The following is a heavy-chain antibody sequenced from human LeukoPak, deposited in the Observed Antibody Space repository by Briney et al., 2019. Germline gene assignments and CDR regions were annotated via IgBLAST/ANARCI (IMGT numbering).Heavy chain of an antibody. D-gene: IGHD7-27*01. J-gene: IGHJ4*02. V-gene: IGHV3-7*01. CDR1: GFTFSRYW. CDR2: IKEDGSEA. Sequence: GGSLRLSCAAAGFTFSRYWMSWVRQATGKGLECVAKIKEDGSEAHYVDSVKGRFTISRDNAKEPLYLQMNSLRAEDTAVYYCARDYTGGWNDYWGQGIRVTVSS. CDR3: ARDYTGGWNDY.